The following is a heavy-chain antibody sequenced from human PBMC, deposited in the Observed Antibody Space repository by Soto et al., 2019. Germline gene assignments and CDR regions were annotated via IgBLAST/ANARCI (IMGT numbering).Heavy chain of an antibody. J-gene: IGHJ5*01. Sequence: GGSLRLSCAASGFTFSRYGMNWLRQAPGKGLEWVASISSSTSYVYYADSVKGRFSTSRDNAKNILYLEMYALRTEDTAVYYCARDPSEGRVGNWFVSWCPGTLLTVFS. V-gene: IGHV3-21*06. CDR2: ISSSTSYV. CDR3: ARDPSEGRVGNWFVS. D-gene: IGHD2-2*01. CDR1: GFTFSRYG.